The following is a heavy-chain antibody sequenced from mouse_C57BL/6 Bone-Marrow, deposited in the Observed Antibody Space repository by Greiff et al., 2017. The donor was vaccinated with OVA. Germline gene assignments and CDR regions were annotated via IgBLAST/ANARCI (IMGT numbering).Heavy chain of an antibody. Sequence: VQLQESGAELMKPGASVKLSCKASGYTFTGYWMEWVKQRPGHGLEWIGEILPRSGSTNYNEKFTGKATFTADTPSNTAYMQLSSLTTEDSASYYCARSGNIYYYSRSYAMDYWGQGTSVTVSS. D-gene: IGHD1-1*01. CDR1: GYTFTGYW. J-gene: IGHJ4*01. CDR3: ARSGNIYYYSRSYAMDY. V-gene: IGHV1-9*01. CDR2: ILPRSGST.